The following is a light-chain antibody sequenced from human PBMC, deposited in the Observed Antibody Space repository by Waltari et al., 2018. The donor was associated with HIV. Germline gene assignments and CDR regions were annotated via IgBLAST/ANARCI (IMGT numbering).Light chain of an antibody. Sequence: QSEPTQPPSASGTPGQRVTISCSGSSSNIGSYTVTWYQQLPGTAPKLLIYANHQRPSGVPDRFSGSQSDTSASLAIGGLQSEDEADYYCATWDASLSGPVFGGGTKLTVL. CDR1: SSNIGSYT. CDR2: ANH. CDR3: ATWDASLSGPV. V-gene: IGLV1-44*01. J-gene: IGLJ2*01.